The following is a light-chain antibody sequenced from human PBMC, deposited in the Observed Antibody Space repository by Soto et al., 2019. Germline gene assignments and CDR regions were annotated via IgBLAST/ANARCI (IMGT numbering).Light chain of an antibody. CDR1: SSDVGGYNY. CDR2: EVS. Sequence: QSALTQPPSASGSPGQSVTISCTGTSSDVGGYNYVSWYQQHPGKAPKLMIYEVSKRPSGVPDRFSGSKSGNTASLTVSGRQAEDEADYYCSSYAGSKNLVFGGGTQLTVL. V-gene: IGLV2-8*01. J-gene: IGLJ2*01. CDR3: SSYAGSKNLV.